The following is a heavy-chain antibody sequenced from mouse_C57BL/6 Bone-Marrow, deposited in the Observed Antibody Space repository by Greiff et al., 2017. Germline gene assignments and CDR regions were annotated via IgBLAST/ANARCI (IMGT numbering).Heavy chain of an antibody. CDR2: VYPYNGGT. J-gene: IGHJ1*03. D-gene: IGHD1-1*01. V-gene: IGHV1-36*01. Sequence: EVQLQQSGPVLVKPGPSVKISCKASGFTFTDYYMHWVKQSHGKSLEWIGLVYPYNGGTSYNQKFKGKATLTVDTSSSTAYMELNSLTSEDSAVYYCARFTTVVAGTGWYFDVGGTGTTVTVPS. CDR3: ARFTTVVAGTGWYFDV. CDR1: GFTFTDYY.